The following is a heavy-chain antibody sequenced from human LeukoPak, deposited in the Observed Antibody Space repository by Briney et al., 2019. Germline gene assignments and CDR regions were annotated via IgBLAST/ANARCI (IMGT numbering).Heavy chain of an antibody. CDR2: ISSNGGST. D-gene: IGHD1-7*01. CDR1: GFTFSSYA. Sequence: GGSLRLSCAASGFTFSSYAMHWVRQAPGKGLEYVSAISSNGGSTYYANSVKGRFTISRDNSKNTLYLQMSSLRAEDMAVYYCARDRMRYNWNWGYFDYWGQGTLVTVSS. J-gene: IGHJ4*02. V-gene: IGHV3-64*01. CDR3: ARDRMRYNWNWGYFDY.